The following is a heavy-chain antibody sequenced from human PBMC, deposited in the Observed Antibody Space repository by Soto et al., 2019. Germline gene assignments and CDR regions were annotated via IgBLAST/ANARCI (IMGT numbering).Heavy chain of an antibody. Sequence: QVQLVQSGAEVKKPGSSVKVSCKASGGTFSSYAISWVRQAPGQGLEWMGGIIPIFGTANYAQKFQGRVTITADKSTSTAYMELSSLRSEDTAVYYCAMQGRSGWYEYDYYYGMDVWGQGTTVTVSS. J-gene: IGHJ6*02. CDR1: GGTFSSYA. CDR2: IIPIFGTA. V-gene: IGHV1-69*06. D-gene: IGHD6-19*01. CDR3: AMQGRSGWYEYDYYYGMDV.